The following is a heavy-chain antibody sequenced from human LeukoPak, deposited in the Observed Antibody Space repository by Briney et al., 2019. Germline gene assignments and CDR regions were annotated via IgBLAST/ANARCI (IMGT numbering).Heavy chain of an antibody. Sequence: GGSLRLSCVASGFPFSSYWMTWVRQAPGKGLGWVANIKQDGSKKSYVDSVKGRFTISRDNAKNSLYLQMNSLRAEDTAIYYCTRVGYIDEGIDYWGQGTLVTVSS. J-gene: IGHJ4*02. V-gene: IGHV3-7*04. CDR2: IKQDGSKK. CDR3: TRVGYIDEGIDY. CDR1: GFPFSSYW. D-gene: IGHD5-24*01.